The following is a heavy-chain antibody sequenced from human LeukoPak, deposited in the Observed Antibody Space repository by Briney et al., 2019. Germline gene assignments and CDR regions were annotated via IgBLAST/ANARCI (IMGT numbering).Heavy chain of an antibody. Sequence: GGSLRLSCAASGFTFSSYSMNWVRQAPGKGLEWVSSISTTSDYIHYADSLKGRLAISRDNGKNSLYLQMNSVRAEDTAVYYCARGGIYSQGFDYWGQGSLVTVSS. J-gene: IGHJ4*02. CDR1: GFTFSSYS. CDR2: ISTTSDYI. V-gene: IGHV3-21*01. D-gene: IGHD6-13*01. CDR3: ARGGIYSQGFDY.